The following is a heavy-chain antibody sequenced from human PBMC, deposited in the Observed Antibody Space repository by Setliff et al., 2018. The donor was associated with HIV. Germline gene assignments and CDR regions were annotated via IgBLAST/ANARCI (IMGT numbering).Heavy chain of an antibody. CDR1: GDSINNYY. J-gene: IGHJ3*02. D-gene: IGHD2-15*01. V-gene: IGHV4-59*12. CDR2: IHSSGST. Sequence: SETLSLTCTVSGDSINNYYCNWIRQPPGKGPEWIGYIHSSGSTIYNPSLRSRVTMSVDTSKSQFSLKLNSVAAADTAVYYCARVFPPIRGAPFGTPPGAFDIWGQGTMVTVSS. CDR3: ARVFPPIRGAPFGTPPGAFDI.